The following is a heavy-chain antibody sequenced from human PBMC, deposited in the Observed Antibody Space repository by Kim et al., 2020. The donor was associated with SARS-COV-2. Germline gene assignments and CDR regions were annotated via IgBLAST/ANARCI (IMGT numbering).Heavy chain of an antibody. CDR3: ARIVVSPAAYYYYYGMDV. J-gene: IGHJ6*02. D-gene: IGHD3-22*01. Sequence: SETLSLTYTVSGGSISSSSYYWGWIRQPPGKGLEWIGSIYYSGSTYYNPSLKSRVTISVDTSKNQFSLKLSSVTAADTAVYYCARIVVSPAAYYYYYGMDVWGQGTTVTVSS. V-gene: IGHV4-39*01. CDR1: GGSISSSSYY. CDR2: IYYSGST.